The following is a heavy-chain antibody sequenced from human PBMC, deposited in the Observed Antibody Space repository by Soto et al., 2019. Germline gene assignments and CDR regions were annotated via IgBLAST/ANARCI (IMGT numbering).Heavy chain of an antibody. CDR2: IDPSGGDT. D-gene: IGHD3-16*01. Sequence: QVQLVQSGAEVRKPGASVKVSCKASGYTFNRHYIQWVRQAPGQGREWMGMIDPSGGDTNYARKFQVSSTLTIDTSTCKVYMELGSLRSEDTAVYYCAKRRGGGLTRSSFDYWGPGTLVLVSS. J-gene: IGHJ4*02. CDR3: AKRRGGGLTRSSFDY. CDR1: GYTFNRHY. V-gene: IGHV1-46*02.